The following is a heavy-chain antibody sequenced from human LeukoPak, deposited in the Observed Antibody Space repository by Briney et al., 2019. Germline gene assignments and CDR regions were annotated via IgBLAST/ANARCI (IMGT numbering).Heavy chain of an antibody. CDR3: ARETVPTNFDY. CDR1: GFTFSSYA. CDR2: ISYDGSNQ. Sequence: GRSLRLSCAASGFTFSSYAMHSVRQAPGKGLEGVAVISYDGSNQYYADSVKGRFTISRDTSKHTLYLQMNSLRAEDTAVSYCARETVPTNFDYWGQGTMVTVSS. V-gene: IGHV3-30-3*01. J-gene: IGHJ4*02. D-gene: IGHD4-17*01.